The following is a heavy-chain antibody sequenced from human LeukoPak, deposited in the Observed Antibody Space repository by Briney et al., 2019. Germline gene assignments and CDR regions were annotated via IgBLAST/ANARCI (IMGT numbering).Heavy chain of an antibody. CDR2: ISSSSSYI. CDR1: GFTFDDYA. Sequence: GRSLRLSCAASGFTFDDYAMHWVRQAPGKGLEWVSSISSSSSYIYYADSVKGRFTISRDNAKNSLYLQMNSLRTEDTAVYYCARDQGQWLPRFLHNYWGQGTLVTVSS. CDR3: ARDQGQWLPRFLHNY. J-gene: IGHJ4*02. D-gene: IGHD6-19*01. V-gene: IGHV3-21*01.